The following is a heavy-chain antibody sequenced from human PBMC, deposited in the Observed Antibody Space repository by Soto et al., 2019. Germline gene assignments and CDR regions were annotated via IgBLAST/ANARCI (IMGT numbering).Heavy chain of an antibody. CDR2: INPNSGDT. D-gene: IGHD5-18*01. J-gene: IGHJ4*02. CDR1: GYAFTGYY. V-gene: IGHV1-2*07. CDR3: APTYSYVYX. Sequence: VSVKVSCNSSGYAFTGYYIHWVRQAPGQGLEWMGLINPNSGDTNYAHNFQGRVTMTRETSFSKAYMELSSLRSDDTAVYYCAPTYSYVYXWGQATLLTVSX.